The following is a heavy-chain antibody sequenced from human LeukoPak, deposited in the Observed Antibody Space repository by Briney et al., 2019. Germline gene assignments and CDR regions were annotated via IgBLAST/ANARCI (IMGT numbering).Heavy chain of an antibody. CDR3: AKGSYGNHDH. CDR2: ISVSGGST. D-gene: IGHD1-14*01. Sequence: GGSLRLSCAASGFTFSTNAMSWFRQAPGKGLEGVSGISVSGGSTYYTDSVKGRFTISRDYSKNTLYLQMDSLRAEDTAVYYCAKGSYGNHDHWGQGTLVTVSS. V-gene: IGHV3-23*01. CDR1: GFTFSTNA. J-gene: IGHJ4*02.